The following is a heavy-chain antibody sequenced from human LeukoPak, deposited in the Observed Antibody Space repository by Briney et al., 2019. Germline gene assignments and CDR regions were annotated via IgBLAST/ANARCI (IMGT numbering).Heavy chain of an antibody. CDR3: TRRYGGHSGWAGYHDS. J-gene: IGHJ4*02. D-gene: IGHD6-19*01. CDR2: SRRGGRST. CDR1: GFSLIAFI. Sequence: GGCLRLSCLASGFSLIAFIMHWVRQAPGGGLEYVAASRRGGRSTFYPNSVKGRFTISRDKSKSTLYLQMGSRRAEDTAVYYCTRRYGGHSGWAGYHDSWGQGTLVTVSS. V-gene: IGHV3-64*01.